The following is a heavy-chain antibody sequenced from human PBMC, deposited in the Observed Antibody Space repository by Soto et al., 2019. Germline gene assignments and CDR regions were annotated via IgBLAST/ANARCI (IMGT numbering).Heavy chain of an antibody. V-gene: IGHV4-39*01. D-gene: IGHD4-17*01. CDR3: ARHVDYGDYHTDY. J-gene: IGHJ4*02. CDR1: GGSISSSSYY. CDR2: IYYSGST. Sequence: SETLSLTCTVSGGSISSSSYYWGWIRQPPGKGLEWIGSIYYSGSTYYNPSLKSRVTVSGDTSKSQFSLRLSSVTAADTAVYYCARHVDYGDYHTDYWGQGTLVTVSS.